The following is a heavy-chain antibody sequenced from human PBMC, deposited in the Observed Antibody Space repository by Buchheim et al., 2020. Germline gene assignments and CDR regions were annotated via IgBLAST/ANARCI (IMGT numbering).Heavy chain of an antibody. V-gene: IGHV3-48*01. CDR2: ISSSSSTI. CDR1: GVTFSSYS. D-gene: IGHD3-10*01. J-gene: IGHJ6*02. Sequence: EVQLVESGGGLVQPGGSLRLSCAASGVTFSSYSMNWVRQAPGKGLEWVSYISSSSSTIYYADSVKGRLTISRDNAKNSLYLQMNSLRAEDTAVHYCARDHKFAVGMDVWGQGTT. CDR3: ARDHKFAVGMDV.